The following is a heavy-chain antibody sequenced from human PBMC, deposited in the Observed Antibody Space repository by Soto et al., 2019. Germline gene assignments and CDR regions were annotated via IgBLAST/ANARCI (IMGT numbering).Heavy chain of an antibody. CDR1: GFTFSSYA. CDR3: AKDYLIPGEFDY. CDR2: ISGSGGST. V-gene: IGHV3-23*01. Sequence: GGSLRLSCAASGFTFSSYAMSWVRQAPGKGLELVSAISGSGGSTYYADSVKGRFTISRDNSKNTLYLQMNSLRAEDTAVYYCAKDYLIPGEFDYWGQGTLVTVSS. D-gene: IGHD4-17*01. J-gene: IGHJ4*02.